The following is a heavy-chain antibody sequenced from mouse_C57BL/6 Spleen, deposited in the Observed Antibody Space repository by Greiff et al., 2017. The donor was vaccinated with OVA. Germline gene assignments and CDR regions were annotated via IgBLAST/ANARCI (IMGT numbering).Heavy chain of an antibody. CDR3: TRVYYYGSSYDAMDY. V-gene: IGHV6-6*01. Sequence: EVQRVESGGGLVQPGGSMKLSCAASGFTFSDAWMDWVRQSPEKGLEWVAEIRNKANNHATYYAESVKGRFTISRDDSKSSVYLQMNSLRAEDTGIYYCTRVYYYGSSYDAMDYWGQGTSVTVSS. D-gene: IGHD1-1*01. CDR2: IRNKANNHAT. CDR1: GFTFSDAW. J-gene: IGHJ4*01.